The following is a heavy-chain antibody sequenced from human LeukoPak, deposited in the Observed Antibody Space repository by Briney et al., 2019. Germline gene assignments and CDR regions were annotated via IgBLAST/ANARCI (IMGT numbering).Heavy chain of an antibody. J-gene: IGHJ4*02. CDR1: GGTFSSYS. CDR3: ARDDILTGFPDY. CDR2: IIPIFGTA. D-gene: IGHD3-9*01. Sequence: GASVKVSCKTSGGTFSSYSISWVRQAPGQGLEWMGGIIPIFGTANYAQKFQGRVTMTRDMSTSTVYMELSSLRSEDTAVYYCARDDILTGFPDYWGQGTLVTVSS. V-gene: IGHV1-69*05.